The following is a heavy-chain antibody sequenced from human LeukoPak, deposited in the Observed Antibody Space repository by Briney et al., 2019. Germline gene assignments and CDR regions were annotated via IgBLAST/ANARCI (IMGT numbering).Heavy chain of an antibody. CDR2: ITITGSSP. J-gene: IGHJ4*02. CDR3: AKSSSSWSYYFNY. CDR1: GFTLSGYA. Sequence: GGSLRLSCAASGFTLSGYAMAWVRQAPGKGLEWVSSITITGSSPSYADSVKGRFTVSRDNSKNTLYLQMNSLRAEDTAVYFCAKSSSSWSYYFNYWGQGTLVTASS. V-gene: IGHV3-23*01. D-gene: IGHD6-13*01.